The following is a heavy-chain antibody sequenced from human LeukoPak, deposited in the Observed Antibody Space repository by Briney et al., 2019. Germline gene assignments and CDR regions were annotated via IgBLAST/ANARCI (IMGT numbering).Heavy chain of an antibody. CDR2: INHSGST. CDR3: AKGTMAGSVFNLAKTKFDY. CDR1: GGSFSGYY. J-gene: IGHJ4*02. V-gene: IGHV4-34*01. D-gene: IGHD3-10*01. Sequence: RPSETLSLTCAVYGGSFSGYYWSWIRQPPGKGLEWIGEINHSGSTNYNSSLKSRVTISVDTSKDQFSLKLSSVTAADTAVYYCAKGTMAGSVFNLAKTKFDYWGQGTLVTVSS.